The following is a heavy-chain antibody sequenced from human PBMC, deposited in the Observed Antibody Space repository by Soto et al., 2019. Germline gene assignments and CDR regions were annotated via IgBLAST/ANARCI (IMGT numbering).Heavy chain of an antibody. CDR3: AGHVAGEVDY. V-gene: IGHV4-39*01. D-gene: IGHD4-17*01. CDR1: GGSISSSSYY. CDR2: IYYSGST. Sequence: SETLSLTCTVSGGSISSSSYYWGWLRQPPGKGLEWIGSIYYSGSTYYNPSLKSRVTISVDTSKNQFSLKLSSVTAADTAVYYCAGHVAGEVDYWGQGTLVTVSS. J-gene: IGHJ4*02.